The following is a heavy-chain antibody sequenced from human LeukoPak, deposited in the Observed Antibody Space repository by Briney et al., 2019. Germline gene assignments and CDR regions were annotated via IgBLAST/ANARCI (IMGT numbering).Heavy chain of an antibody. CDR3: AKDGAYYDFWSGEGDGLYYFDY. D-gene: IGHD3-3*01. CDR1: GFTFSSYS. CDR2: ISGSGGST. Sequence: GGSLRLSCAASGFTFSSYSMNWVRQAPGKGREWVSAISGSGGSTYYADSVKGRFTIARDNSKNTLYMQMNSQRAEDTAVYYCAKDGAYYDFWSGEGDGLYYFDYWGQGALVTVSS. V-gene: IGHV3-23*01. J-gene: IGHJ4*02.